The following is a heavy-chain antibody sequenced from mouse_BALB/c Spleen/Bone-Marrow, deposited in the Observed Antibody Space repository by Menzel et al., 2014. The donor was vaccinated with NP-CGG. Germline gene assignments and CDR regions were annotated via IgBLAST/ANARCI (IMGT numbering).Heavy chain of an antibody. CDR1: GFTFSDYY. D-gene: IGHD4-1*01. J-gene: IGHJ4*01. CDR3: SRQLAYAMDY. CDR2: ITKGGGST. V-gene: IGHV5-12*02. Sequence: EVMLVESGRGLVQPGGSLKLSCATSGFTFSDYYMYWVRQTPEKRLEWVAYITKGGGSTYYPDIVKGRFTISIDNAKNTPYLQMSRLKSEDTAMYYCSRQLAYAMDYWGQGTSVTVSS.